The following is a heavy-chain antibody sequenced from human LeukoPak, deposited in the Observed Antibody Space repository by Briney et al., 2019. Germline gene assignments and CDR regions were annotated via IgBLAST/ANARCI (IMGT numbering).Heavy chain of an antibody. V-gene: IGHV4-31*03. D-gene: IGHD4-17*01. CDR3: ARRAGDYADAFDI. J-gene: IGHJ3*02. CDR2: IYYSGST. Sequence: SETLSLTCTVSGGSISSGGYYWSWIRQHPGKGLEWIGYIYYSGSTYYNPSLKSRVTISVDTSKNQFSLKLSSVTAADTAVYYCARRAGDYADAFDIWGQGTMVTVSS. CDR1: GGSISSGGYY.